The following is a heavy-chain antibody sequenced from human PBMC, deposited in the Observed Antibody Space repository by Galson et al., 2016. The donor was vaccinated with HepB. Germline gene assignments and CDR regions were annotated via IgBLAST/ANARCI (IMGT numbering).Heavy chain of an antibody. Sequence: SLRLSCAASGFTFSSYWMHWVRQAPGKGLVWVSRIKGDGTRPTYADSVKGRFTISRDNTKNTLYLQMNSLRTEDTAVYYCAGATTPDAFDIWGQGTMVTVSS. CDR3: AGATTPDAFDI. D-gene: IGHD4-17*01. CDR2: IKGDGTRP. CDR1: GFTFSSYW. J-gene: IGHJ3*02. V-gene: IGHV3-74*01.